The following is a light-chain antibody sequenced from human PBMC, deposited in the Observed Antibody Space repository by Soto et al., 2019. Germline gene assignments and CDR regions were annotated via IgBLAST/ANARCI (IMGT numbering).Light chain of an antibody. CDR3: QKYGSSAPIT. V-gene: IGKV3-20*01. Sequence: EVVMTQSPATLSVSPGERATLSCRASQSARSSLGWYQQKPGQPPSLLIYDVSIRATGIPDRFSGSGSETDFTLTISRLEPEDFALYYCQKYGSSAPITFGQGTRLEIK. CDR1: QSARSS. CDR2: DVS. J-gene: IGKJ5*01.